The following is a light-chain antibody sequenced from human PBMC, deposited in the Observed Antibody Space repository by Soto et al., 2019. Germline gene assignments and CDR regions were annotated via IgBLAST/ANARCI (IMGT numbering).Light chain of an antibody. Sequence: EIVLTQSPGTLSLSPGETATLSCRASQSLTSSYLAWYQQRPGQAPSLLIHGVSSRATGIPDRFSGSGSGTDFTLTITRLEPEDFAVYYCQHYGYSLWTFGQGTKVEIK. J-gene: IGKJ1*01. CDR2: GVS. V-gene: IGKV3-20*01. CDR3: QHYGYSLWT. CDR1: QSLTSSY.